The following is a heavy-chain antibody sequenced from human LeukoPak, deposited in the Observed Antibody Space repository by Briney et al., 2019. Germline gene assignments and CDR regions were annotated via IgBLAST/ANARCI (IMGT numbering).Heavy chain of an antibody. D-gene: IGHD3-22*01. CDR1: GGSISSSNW. CDR2: IYHSGST. Sequence: SGTLSLTCAVSGGSISSSNWWSWVRQPPGKGLEWTGEIYHSGSTYHNPSLKSRVTISVDTSKNQFSLKLSSVIAADTAVYYCARHGGYDRSGYWFDPWGQGTLVTVSS. J-gene: IGHJ5*02. V-gene: IGHV4-4*02. CDR3: ARHGGYDRSGYWFDP.